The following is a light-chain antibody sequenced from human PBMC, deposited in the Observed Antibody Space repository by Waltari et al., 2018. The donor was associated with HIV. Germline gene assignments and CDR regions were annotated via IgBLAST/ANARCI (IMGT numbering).Light chain of an antibody. Sequence: QSVLTQPPSASGTPGQRVTISCSGSSSNIGSNTVNWYQQPPGTAPKLLIYSNNQRPSWFPDRFSGSKSGTSASLAISGLQSEDEADYYCAAWDGSLNGHVVFGGGTKLTVL. CDR3: AAWDGSLNGHVV. CDR1: SSNIGSNT. J-gene: IGLJ2*01. V-gene: IGLV1-44*01. CDR2: SNN.